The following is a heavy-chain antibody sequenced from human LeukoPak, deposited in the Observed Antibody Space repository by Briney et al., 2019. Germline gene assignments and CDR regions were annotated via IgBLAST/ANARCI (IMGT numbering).Heavy chain of an antibody. CDR2: ISSGT. D-gene: IGHD2-2*01. Sequence: GGSLRLSCAASGFTVSSYSMNWVRQAPGKGLEWTAYISSGTYYADSVKGRFTISRDNAKNSLYLQMNSLRAEDTAVYYCARSPIVVVPAAHFDYWGQGTLVTVSS. CDR1: GFTVSSYS. V-gene: IGHV3-48*04. CDR3: ARSPIVVVPAAHFDY. J-gene: IGHJ4*02.